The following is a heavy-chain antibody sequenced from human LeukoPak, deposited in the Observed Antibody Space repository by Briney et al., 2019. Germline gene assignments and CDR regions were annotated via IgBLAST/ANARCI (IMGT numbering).Heavy chain of an antibody. CDR2: INHSGST. CDR1: GGSFSGYY. D-gene: IGHD3-22*01. CDR3: ARAKYYYDPRNCFDP. J-gene: IGHJ5*02. V-gene: IGHV4-34*01. Sequence: SETLSLTCAVYGGSFSGYYWSWIPQPPGKGLEWIGEINHSGSTNYNPSLRSRVTISVDTSKNQFSLKLSSVTAADTAVYYCARAKYYYDPRNCFDPWGQGTLVTVSS.